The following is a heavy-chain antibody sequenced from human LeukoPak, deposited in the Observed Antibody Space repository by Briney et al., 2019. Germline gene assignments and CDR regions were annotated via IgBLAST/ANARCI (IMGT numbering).Heavy chain of an antibody. J-gene: IGHJ4*02. CDR1: GGTFSNYA. CDR3: ARGERAIPIYY. Sequence: SVKVSCKASGGTFSNYAISWVRQAPGQGLEWMGGIIPILGSATYAQHFQGRVTITMDESTTTAYMELSSLRPGDTAVFYCARGERAIPIYYWGQGTLVTVSS. CDR2: IIPILGSA. D-gene: IGHD3-10*01. V-gene: IGHV1-69*05.